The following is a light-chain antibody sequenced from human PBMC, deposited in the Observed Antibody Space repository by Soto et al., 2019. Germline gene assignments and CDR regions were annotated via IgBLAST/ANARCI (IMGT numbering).Light chain of an antibody. CDR3: QQNNNWPPRAWT. Sequence: EIVMTQSPATLSVSPGERATLSCRASQSVSSNLAWYQQKPGQAPRLLIYGASTRATGIPARFSGSGSGTEFTLTISNLQSEDLAVYYRQQNNNWPPRAWTFGQGTKVEIK. J-gene: IGKJ1*01. CDR2: GAS. CDR1: QSVSSN. V-gene: IGKV3-15*01.